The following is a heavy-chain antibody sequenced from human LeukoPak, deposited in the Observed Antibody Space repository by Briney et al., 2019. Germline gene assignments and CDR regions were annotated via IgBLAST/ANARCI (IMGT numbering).Heavy chain of an antibody. CDR3: AKHYMGSSYNHGLDC. V-gene: IGHV4-34*01. D-gene: IGHD3-10*01. J-gene: IGHJ4*02. CDR2: INHSGST. Sequence: PSETLSLTCAVYGGSFSGYYWSWIRQPPGKGLEWIGEINHSGSTNYNPSLKSRVTISVDTSKNQFSLKLSSATAADTAVYYCAKHYMGSSYNHGLDCWGQGTLVTVSS. CDR1: GGSFSGYY.